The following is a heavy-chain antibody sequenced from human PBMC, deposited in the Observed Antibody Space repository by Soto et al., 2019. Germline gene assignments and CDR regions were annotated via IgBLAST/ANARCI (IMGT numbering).Heavy chain of an antibody. CDR3: ARGGGDDYGDSGGFDY. D-gene: IGHD4-17*01. J-gene: IGHJ4*02. CDR1: GGSIRDYF. V-gene: IGHV4-59*01. Sequence: SETLSLTCTVSGGSIRDYFWTWIRQPPGKRLELIGCIYYSGRPNYNPCLKSRVYISVDTSKNHFSLQLRSVTAADTAVYYCARGGGDDYGDSGGFDYWGPGTLVTVAS. CDR2: IYYSGRP.